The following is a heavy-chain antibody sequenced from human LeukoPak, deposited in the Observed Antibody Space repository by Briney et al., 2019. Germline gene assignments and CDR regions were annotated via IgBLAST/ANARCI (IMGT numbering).Heavy chain of an antibody. J-gene: IGHJ4*02. Sequence: PGGSLRLSCAASGFTFSSYWMHWVRQSPGKGLVWVSGINSDGSSTSYADSVKGRFTISRDNAKNTVYLQMNSLRAEDTAVYYCAKHPEATAMSPGGYFDYWGQGTLVTVSS. CDR2: INSDGSST. D-gene: IGHD5-18*01. CDR1: GFTFSSYW. CDR3: AKHPEATAMSPGGYFDY. V-gene: IGHV3-74*01.